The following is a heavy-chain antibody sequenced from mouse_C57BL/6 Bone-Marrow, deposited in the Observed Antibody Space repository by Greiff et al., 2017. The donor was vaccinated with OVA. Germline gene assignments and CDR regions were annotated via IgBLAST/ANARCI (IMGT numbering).Heavy chain of an antibody. CDR3: ARDDYDVGGYAMDY. CDR2: INPGSGGT. CDR1: GYAFTNYL. Sequence: VKLQESGAELVRPGTSVKVSCKASGYAFTNYLIEWVKQRPGQGLEWIGVINPGSGGTNYNEKFKGKATLTADKSSSTAYMQLSSLTSEDSAVYFCARDDYDVGGYAMDYWGQGTSVTVSS. V-gene: IGHV1-54*01. J-gene: IGHJ4*01. D-gene: IGHD2-4*01.